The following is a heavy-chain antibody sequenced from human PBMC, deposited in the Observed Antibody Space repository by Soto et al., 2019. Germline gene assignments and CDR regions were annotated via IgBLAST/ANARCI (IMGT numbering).Heavy chain of an antibody. Sequence: GGSLRLSCAASGFTVSSNYMSWVRQAPGKGLEWVSVIYSGGSTYYADSVKGRFTISRDNSKNTLYLQMNSLRAEDTAVYYCARGPQGRYYDSSGYYYGYYFDYWGQGTLVTGSS. J-gene: IGHJ4*02. CDR2: IYSGGST. D-gene: IGHD3-22*01. V-gene: IGHV3-53*01. CDR3: ARGPQGRYYDSSGYYYGYYFDY. CDR1: GFTVSSNY.